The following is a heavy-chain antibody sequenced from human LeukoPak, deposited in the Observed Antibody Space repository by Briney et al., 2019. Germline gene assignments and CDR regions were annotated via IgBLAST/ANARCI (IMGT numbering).Heavy chain of an antibody. CDR2: IYHSGST. J-gene: IGHJ6*02. CDR1: GGSLSSSNW. CDR3: ARASGRPHYYYYGMDV. Sequence: SETLSLTCAVSGGSLSSSNWWSWVRQPPGKGLEWIGEIYHSGSTNYNPSLKSRVTISVDKSKNQFSLKLSSVTAADTAVYYCARASGRPHYYYYGMDVWGQGTTVTVSS. D-gene: IGHD3-10*01. V-gene: IGHV4-4*02.